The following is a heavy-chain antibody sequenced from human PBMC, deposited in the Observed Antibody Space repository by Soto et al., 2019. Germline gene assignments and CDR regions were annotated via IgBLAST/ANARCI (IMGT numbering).Heavy chain of an antibody. J-gene: IGHJ4*02. CDR3: ARDLGGWPDY. Sequence: QVQLVQSGAEVKKPGASVKVSCKASGYTFTSYAMHWVRQAPGQRLEWMGWINAGNGNTKYSQKFQGRVTITRDTSASSAYMELRSLRSEDTAVYYCARDLGGWPDYWGQGTLVTVYS. CDR1: GYTFTSYA. V-gene: IGHV1-3*01. CDR2: INAGNGNT. D-gene: IGHD2-15*01.